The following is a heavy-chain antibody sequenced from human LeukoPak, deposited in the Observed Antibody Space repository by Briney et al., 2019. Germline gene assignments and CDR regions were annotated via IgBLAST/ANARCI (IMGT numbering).Heavy chain of an antibody. CDR3: ARKGRSGYWGDY. D-gene: IGHD3-22*01. V-gene: IGHV3-33*01. CDR2: IWYDGSNK. Sequence: GGSLRLSCAASGFTFSSYGMHWVRQAPGEGLEWVAVIWYDGSNKYYADSVKGRFTISRDNSKSTLYLQMNSLRAEDTAVYYCARKGRSGYWGDYWGQGTLVTVSS. CDR1: GFTFSSYG. J-gene: IGHJ4*02.